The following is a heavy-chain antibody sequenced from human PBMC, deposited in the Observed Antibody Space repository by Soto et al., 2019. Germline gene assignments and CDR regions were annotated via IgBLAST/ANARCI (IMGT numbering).Heavy chain of an antibody. D-gene: IGHD2-2*01. CDR3: ARALLVPAAPDAFDI. Sequence: ASVKVSCKASGYTFTGYYMYWVRQAPGQGLEWMGIINPSGGSTSYAQKFQGRVTMTRDTSTSTVYMELSSLRSEDTAVYYCARALLVPAAPDAFDIWGQGTMVTVSS. V-gene: IGHV1-46*03. CDR2: INPSGGST. J-gene: IGHJ3*02. CDR1: GYTFTGYY.